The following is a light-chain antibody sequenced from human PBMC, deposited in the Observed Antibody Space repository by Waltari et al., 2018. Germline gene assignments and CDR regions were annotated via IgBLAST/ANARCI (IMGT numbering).Light chain of an antibody. CDR1: RSDVGNYNH. J-gene: IGLJ2*01. CDR2: EVS. V-gene: IGLV2-14*01. Sequence: QSALTQPASVSGSPGQPITIPCTGTRSDVGNYNHVSWYQQNPGKAPKLLIYEVSDRPSGVSNRFSGSKSGTTASLTISGLQAEDEADYYCSSYTTSSRVVFGGGTKLIVL. CDR3: SSYTTSSRVV.